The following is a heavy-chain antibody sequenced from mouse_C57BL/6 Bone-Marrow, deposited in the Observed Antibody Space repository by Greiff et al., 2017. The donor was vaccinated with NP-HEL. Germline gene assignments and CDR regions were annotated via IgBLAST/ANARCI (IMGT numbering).Heavy chain of an antibody. Sequence: QVQLKESGAELMKPGASVKLSCKATGYTFTGYWIEWVKQRPGHGLEWIGEILPGSGSTNCNEKFKGKATFTADTSSNTAYMHLSSLTTEDSAIYYCAPLLWAFAYWGQGTLVTVSA. J-gene: IGHJ3*01. D-gene: IGHD2-1*01. CDR1: GYTFTGYW. V-gene: IGHV1-9*01. CDR3: APLLWAFAY. CDR2: ILPGSGST.